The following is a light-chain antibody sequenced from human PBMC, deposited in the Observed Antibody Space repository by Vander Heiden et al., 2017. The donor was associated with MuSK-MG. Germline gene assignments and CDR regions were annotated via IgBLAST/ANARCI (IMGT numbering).Light chain of an antibody. CDR1: NIGSKS. Sequence: SYVLTQPPSVSVAPGKTARITLGGKNIGSKSVHWYQQKPGQAPVRFVDEDSDRPSGIPERFSGSNSGNTATLTISRVEAGDEADYYCQVWDSSSDHGVFGGGTKLTV. CDR3: QVWDSSSDHGV. V-gene: IGLV3-21*03. CDR2: EDS. J-gene: IGLJ2*01.